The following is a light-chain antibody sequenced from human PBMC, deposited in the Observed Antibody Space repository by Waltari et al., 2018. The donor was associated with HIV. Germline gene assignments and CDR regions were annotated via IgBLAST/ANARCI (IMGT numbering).Light chain of an antibody. V-gene: IGLV2-14*01. CDR3: CSYTAIHTLI. CDR2: GVY. CDR1: TSDIALFDS. J-gene: IGLJ2*01. Sequence: QSALTQPASVSGSPGQSITISCAGTTSDIALFDSVSWYQQHPGRAPQLMIFGVYSRPSGVSSRFSGSKSGNTASLTISGLQAEDETNYYCCSYTAIHTLIFGGGTKLTVL.